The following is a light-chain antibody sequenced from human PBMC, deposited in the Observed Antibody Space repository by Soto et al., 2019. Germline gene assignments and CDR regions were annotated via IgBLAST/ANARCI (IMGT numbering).Light chain of an antibody. Sequence: SPGTLSLSPGERATLSCRASQSVSSSYLAWYQQKPGQAPRLLIYGASSRATGIPDRFSGSGSGTDFTLTISRLEPEDFAVYYCQQYGRSITFGQGTRLEIK. V-gene: IGKV3-20*01. CDR3: QQYGRSIT. CDR1: QSVSSSY. J-gene: IGKJ5*01. CDR2: GAS.